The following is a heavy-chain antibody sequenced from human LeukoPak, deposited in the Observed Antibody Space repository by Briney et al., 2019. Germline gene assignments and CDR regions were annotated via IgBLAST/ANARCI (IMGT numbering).Heavy chain of an antibody. CDR3: ARVGYSNWFDP. CDR1: EFTVSSNY. CDR2: IYSGGST. Sequence: PGGSLRLSCAASEFTVSSNYMSWVRQAPGKGLEWVSVIYSGGSTYYADSVKGRFTISRDNSKNTLYLQMNSVRAEDTAVYYCARVGYSNWFDPWGQGTLVTVSS. D-gene: IGHD6-13*01. V-gene: IGHV3-66*01. J-gene: IGHJ5*02.